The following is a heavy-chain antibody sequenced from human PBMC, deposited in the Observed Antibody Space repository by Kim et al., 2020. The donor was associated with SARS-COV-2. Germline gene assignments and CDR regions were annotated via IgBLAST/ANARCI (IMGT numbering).Heavy chain of an antibody. CDR3: ARVIEGAARGILFANMDV. CDR2: INSDGSST. CDR1: GFTFSSYW. J-gene: IGHJ6*02. V-gene: IGHV3-74*01. D-gene: IGHD6-6*01. Sequence: GGSLRLSCAASGFTFSSYWMHWVRQAPGKGLVWVSRINSDGSSTSYADSVKGRFTISRDNAKNTLYLQMNSLRAEDTAVYYCARVIEGAARGILFANMDVWGQGTTVTVSS.